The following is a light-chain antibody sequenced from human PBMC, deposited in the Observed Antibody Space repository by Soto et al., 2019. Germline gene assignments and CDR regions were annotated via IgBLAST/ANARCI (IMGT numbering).Light chain of an antibody. CDR2: DIS. CDR1: QSLPDTDGKTY. CDR3: MQPTQLLPGYT. J-gene: IGKJ2*01. V-gene: IGKV2D-29*01. Sequence: DVVMTQTPLSLSVTPGQPASISCKSSQSLPDTDGKTYLYWYLQKPGQPPQLLIYDISNRFSGVPDRFSGSGSGADFTLEISRVEAEDVGIYYCMQPTQLLPGYTFGQGTRLEVK.